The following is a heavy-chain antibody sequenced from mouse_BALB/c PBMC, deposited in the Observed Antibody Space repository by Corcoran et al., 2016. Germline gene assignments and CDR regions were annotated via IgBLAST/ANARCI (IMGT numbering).Heavy chain of an antibody. J-gene: IGHJ1*01. CDR2: IYPGSGNT. Sequence: QIQLQQSGPELVKPGASVKISCKASGYTFTDYYINWVKQKPGQGLEWIGWIYPGSGNTKYNEKFKGKATLTVDTSSSTADMQLSSMTSEGTAVYCGAINGPWYFDVWGAGTTVTVAS. CDR3: AINGPWYFDV. V-gene: IGHV1-84*02. CDR1: GYTFTDYY.